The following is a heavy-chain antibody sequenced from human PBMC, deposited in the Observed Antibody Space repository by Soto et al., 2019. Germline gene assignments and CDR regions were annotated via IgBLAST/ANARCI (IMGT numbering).Heavy chain of an antibody. CDR2: IYWDDDK. Sequence: QITLKESGPTLVKPTQTLTMTCTFSGFSLSTSGVGVGWIRQPRGKALEWLALIYWDDDKRYSPSLNSRLTINKDTSKNQMVLTTTNMDPDDTATYYCARGATDAFDIWGQGTMVTVSS. CDR3: ARGATDAFDI. J-gene: IGHJ3*02. CDR1: GFSLSTSGVG. V-gene: IGHV2-5*02.